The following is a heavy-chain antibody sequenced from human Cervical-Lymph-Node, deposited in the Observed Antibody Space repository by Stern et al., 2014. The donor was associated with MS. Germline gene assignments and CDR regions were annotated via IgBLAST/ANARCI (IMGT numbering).Heavy chain of an antibody. CDR1: GFTFSRYS. CDR3: ARDYDGNYLTYFEY. J-gene: IGHJ4*02. Sequence: EDQLVESGGGLVKPGGSLKLSCGVSGFTFSRYSMNWVRQAPGKGREGVSSISSSSSDIYYADSVKGRFTISRDNAKNSLSLQMNSLRAEDTAVYYCARDYDGNYLTYFEYWGQGTLVTVSS. CDR2: ISSSSSDI. D-gene: IGHD2/OR15-2a*01. V-gene: IGHV3-21*01.